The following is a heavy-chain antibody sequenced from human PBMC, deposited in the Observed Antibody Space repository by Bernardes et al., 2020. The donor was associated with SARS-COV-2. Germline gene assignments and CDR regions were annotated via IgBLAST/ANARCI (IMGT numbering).Heavy chain of an antibody. CDR2: IYRSGPT. Sequence: SESLSLTCAVTGYSISSGYYWGCIQQPPGRTLEWIGSIYRSGPTYYNPSLKSRVTISVDMSKNQPSLKLTSVAAADTAVYYCAGDNWTPDYWGQGSLVTVSS. CDR3: AGDNWTPDY. V-gene: IGHV4-38-2*02. J-gene: IGHJ4*02. D-gene: IGHD1-20*01. CDR1: GYSISSGYY.